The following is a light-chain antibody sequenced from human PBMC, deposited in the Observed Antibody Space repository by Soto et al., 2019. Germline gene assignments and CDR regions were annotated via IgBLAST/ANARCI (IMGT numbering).Light chain of an antibody. J-gene: IGKJ1*01. CDR2: GAS. CDR1: QSVSNNY. Sequence: EIVLTQSPCTLSLSPGERSTLSGMASQSVSNNYLAWYQQKPSQAPRLLIYGASNRATGIPDRFSGSGSGTDFTLTISRLEPEDFAVYYCQQYGSSGTFGQGTKVDIK. V-gene: IGKV3-20*01. CDR3: QQYGSSGT.